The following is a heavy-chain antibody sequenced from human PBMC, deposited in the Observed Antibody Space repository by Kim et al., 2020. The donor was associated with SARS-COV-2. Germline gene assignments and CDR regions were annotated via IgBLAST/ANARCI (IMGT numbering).Heavy chain of an antibody. CDR1: GASFTNGGYY. CDR3: ARTHYFYDRSGSDGQNYYYYGLDV. V-gene: IGHV4-31*03. CDR2: IYYTGNT. Sequence: SETLSLTCTVSGASFTNGGYYWNWVRQHPGKGLEWLGYIYYTGNTYYNPSLESRLVISLDTSKKQFSLKLSSVTAADTAVYYCARTHYFYDRSGSDGQNYYYYGLDVWGQGTSVTVS. J-gene: IGHJ6*02. D-gene: IGHD3-22*01.